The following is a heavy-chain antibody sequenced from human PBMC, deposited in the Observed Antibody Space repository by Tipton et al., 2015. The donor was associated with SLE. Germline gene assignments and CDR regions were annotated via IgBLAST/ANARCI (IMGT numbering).Heavy chain of an antibody. CDR1: GFTFNNFA. CDR2: ISRSGDRT. D-gene: IGHD3-16*01. V-gene: IGHV3-23*01. J-gene: IGHJ3*02. CDR3: ARDIWGYDAFDI. Sequence: SLRLSCAASGFTFNNFAMCWVRQAPGRGLVWVPSISRSGDRTYYAGSVQGRFTISRDNSKNTLYLQMNRLSVEDAAVYYCARDIWGYDAFDIWGQGTMVTVSS.